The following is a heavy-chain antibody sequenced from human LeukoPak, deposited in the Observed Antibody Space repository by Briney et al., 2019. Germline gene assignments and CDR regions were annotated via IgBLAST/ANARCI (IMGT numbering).Heavy chain of an antibody. D-gene: IGHD3-10*01. V-gene: IGHV4-59*08. CDR1: GGSISGYY. J-gene: IGHJ4*02. CDR2: IHSTGST. CDR3: ARHLDYYGSGSYEY. Sequence: SETLSLTCSVSGGSISGYYWSWIRQPPGKGLEWIGYIHSTGSTDYNPSLKSRVTMSVDTSKNQFSLKLGSVTAADTAVYYCARHLDYYGSGSYEYWGQGTLVIVSS.